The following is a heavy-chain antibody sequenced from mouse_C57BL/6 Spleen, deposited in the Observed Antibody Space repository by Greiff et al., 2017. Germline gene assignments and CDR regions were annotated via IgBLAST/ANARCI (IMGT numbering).Heavy chain of an antibody. V-gene: IGHV1-19*01. Sequence: VQLQQSGPVLVKPGASVKMPCKASGYTFTDYYMNWVKQSHGKSLEWIGVINPYNGGTSYNQKFKGKATLTVDKSSSTAYMELNSLTSEDSAVYYCAIYGYDEGYFDVWGTGTTVTVSS. J-gene: IGHJ1*03. CDR3: AIYGYDEGYFDV. CDR2: INPYNGGT. D-gene: IGHD2-2*01. CDR1: GYTFTDYY.